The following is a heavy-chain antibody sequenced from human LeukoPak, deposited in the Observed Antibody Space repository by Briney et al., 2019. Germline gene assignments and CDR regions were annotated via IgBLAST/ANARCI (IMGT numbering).Heavy chain of an antibody. V-gene: IGHV3-7*01. CDR2: VKQDGNEK. CDR1: GFTFRSYW. D-gene: IGHD3-22*01. J-gene: IGHJ4*02. CDR3: ATLAQRVITG. Sequence: PGGSLRLSCVASGFTFRSYWMSWVRQAPGKGLEWVANVKQDGNEKYYVDSVKGRFTISRDNAKNSLYLQMNSLRAEDTAVYYCATLAQRVITGWGQGTLVTVSS.